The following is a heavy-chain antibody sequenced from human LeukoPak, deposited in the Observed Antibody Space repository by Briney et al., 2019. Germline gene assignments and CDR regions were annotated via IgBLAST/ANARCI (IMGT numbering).Heavy chain of an antibody. V-gene: IGHV4-59*01. D-gene: IGHD3-3*01. CDR2: IYYIGSP. CDR1: GGAINSYH. J-gene: IGHJ4*02. CDR3: ARARITIFGVVSPFDY. Sequence: KPSETLSLTCTVSGGAINSYHWTWIRQPPGKGLEWIASIYYIGSPKYNPSLESRVTISVDTSKNQFSLKVNSLTAAGTAVYYCARARITIFGVVSPFDYWGQGTLVTVSS.